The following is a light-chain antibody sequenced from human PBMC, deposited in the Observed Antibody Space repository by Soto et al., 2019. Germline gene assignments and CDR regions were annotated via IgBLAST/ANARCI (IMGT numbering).Light chain of an antibody. CDR1: QSVSSY. V-gene: IGKV3-11*01. CDR3: QQRNNWLT. CDR2: DAS. Sequence: EIVLTQSPATLSLSPGERATLSCRASQSVSSYLAWYQQKPGQAPRLLIYDASNRATGIPARFSGSGYGTDFTLTISSLEPEDCAVYYCQQRNNWLTFGGGTKVEIK. J-gene: IGKJ4*01.